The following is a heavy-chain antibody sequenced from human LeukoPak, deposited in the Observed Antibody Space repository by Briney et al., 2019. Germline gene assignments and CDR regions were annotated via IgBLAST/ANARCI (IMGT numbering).Heavy chain of an antibody. CDR2: ISYRSSDI. J-gene: IGHJ4*02. D-gene: IGHD3-22*01. Sequence: GGSLRLSCAASGFTLSSYNMKWVRQAPGKGLEWVSSISYRSSDIEYADSVKGRFTISRDNAKKSLYLQMNSLRAEDTAVYYCARGGVVTITTLDYWGQGTLVTVSS. CDR1: GFTLSSYN. V-gene: IGHV3-21*01. CDR3: ARGGVVTITTLDY.